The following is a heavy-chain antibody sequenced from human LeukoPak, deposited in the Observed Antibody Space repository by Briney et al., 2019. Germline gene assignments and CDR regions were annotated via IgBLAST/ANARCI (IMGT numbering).Heavy chain of an antibody. J-gene: IGHJ4*02. CDR2: IYPGDSDT. CDR1: GYSFIDSW. D-gene: IGHD4-17*01. Sequence: GESLKISXKGSGYSFIDSWIGWVRQMPGKGLEWMGIIYPGDSDTRYSPSFQGQVTISADKSNSTAYLQWSSLKATDTAMYYCARQYGRPFDYWGQGTLVTVSS. V-gene: IGHV5-51*01. CDR3: ARQYGRPFDY.